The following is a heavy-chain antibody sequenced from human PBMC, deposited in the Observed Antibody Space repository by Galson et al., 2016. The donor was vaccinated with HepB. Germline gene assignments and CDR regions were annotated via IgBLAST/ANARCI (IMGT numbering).Heavy chain of an antibody. D-gene: IGHD2-15*01. J-gene: IGHJ6*02. CDR2: ISSSSRTT. CDR1: GFTFSSYS. Sequence: SLRLSCAASGFTFSSYSMNWVRQAPGKGLEWVSYISSSSRTTYYADSVKGRFTISRDNSKNTLYLQMDSLRTEDTAVYSCAKDRHCSGGRCYLGMDVWGQGTTVTVSS. V-gene: IGHV3-48*01. CDR3: AKDRHCSGGRCYLGMDV.